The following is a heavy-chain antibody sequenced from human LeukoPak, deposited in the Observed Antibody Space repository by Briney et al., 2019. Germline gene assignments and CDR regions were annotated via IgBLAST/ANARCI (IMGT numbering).Heavy chain of an antibody. V-gene: IGHV4-39*01. Sequence: SETLSLTCTVSGGSISSSNYYWGWIRQPPGKGLEWIGSINYSGTTYYNPSLKSRVTTSVDMSKNQFSLKLTSVTAADTAVYYCARHGSGNWFDPWGQGTLVTVSS. J-gene: IGHJ5*02. CDR2: INYSGTT. CDR3: ARHGSGNWFDP. CDR1: GGSISSSNYY. D-gene: IGHD1-26*01.